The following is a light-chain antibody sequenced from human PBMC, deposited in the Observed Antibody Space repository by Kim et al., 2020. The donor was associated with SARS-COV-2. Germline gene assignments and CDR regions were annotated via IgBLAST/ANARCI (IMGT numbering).Light chain of an antibody. J-gene: IGLJ3*02. CDR1: NSGRKS. Sequence: APGNTVRMTWGGNNSGRKSVPCYQLKPGQAPVLVIYYDSDRPSGIPERFSGSNSWNTASLTISRVEAGDEADCYCQLWDSSSDHPVFCGGTQLTVL. CDR3: QLWDSSSDHPV. V-gene: IGLV3-21*04. CDR2: YDS.